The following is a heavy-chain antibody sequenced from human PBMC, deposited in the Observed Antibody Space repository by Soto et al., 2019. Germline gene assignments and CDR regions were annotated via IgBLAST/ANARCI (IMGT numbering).Heavy chain of an antibody. CDR2: IYYAGTT. CDR3: ARAGAATLSGF. CDR1: GGSFSPNY. Sequence: PSETLTLTCTVAGGSFSPNYWSWIRQSPGKGLEWIGYIYYAGTTSYNPSLNSRVTISVDTSKHQFSLKLSSLTAADTAVYYCARAGAATLSGFWGQGTLVIVSS. D-gene: IGHD2-15*01. J-gene: IGHJ4*02. V-gene: IGHV4-59*01.